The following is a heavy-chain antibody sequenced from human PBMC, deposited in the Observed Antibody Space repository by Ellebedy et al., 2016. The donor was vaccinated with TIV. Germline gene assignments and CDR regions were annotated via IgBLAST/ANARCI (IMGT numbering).Heavy chain of an antibody. J-gene: IGHJ5*02. CDR1: GYTFSSCG. CDR2: ISVYNGDT. V-gene: IGHV1-18*04. Sequence: ASVKVSCKASGYTFSSCGLSWVRQAPGQGLEWMGWISVYNGDTNYSQKLQGRVTMTADTSTNTAHMELRSLRSDATAVYYCARDLRGQWLPGGGWFDPWGQGTLVTVSS. CDR3: ARDLRGQWLPGGGWFDP. D-gene: IGHD6-19*01.